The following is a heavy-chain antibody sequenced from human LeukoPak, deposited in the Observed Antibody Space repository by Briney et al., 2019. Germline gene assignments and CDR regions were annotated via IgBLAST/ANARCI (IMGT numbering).Heavy chain of an antibody. CDR2: IYYSGST. CDR3: VSVIAAAGTHFDY. D-gene: IGHD6-13*01. V-gene: IGHV4-39*01. J-gene: IGHJ4*02. Sequence: SETLSLTCTVSGGSISSSSYYWGWIRQPPGKGLEWIGSIYYSGSTYYNPSLKSRVTISVDTSKNQFSLKLSSVTAADTAVYYCVSVIAAAGTHFDYWGQGTLVTVSS. CDR1: GGSISSSSYY.